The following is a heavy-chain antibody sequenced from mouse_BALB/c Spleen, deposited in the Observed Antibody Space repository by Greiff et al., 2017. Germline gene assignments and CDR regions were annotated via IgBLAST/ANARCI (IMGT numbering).Heavy chain of an antibody. CDR2: INRNGGST. J-gene: IGHJ2*01. CDR3: AREPYYFDY. V-gene: IGHV5-6-3*01. Sequence: EVQGVESGGGLVQPGGSLKLSCAASGFTFSSYGMSWVRQTPDKRLELVATINRNGGSTYYPDSVKGRFTISRDNAKNTLYLQMSSLKSEDTAMYYCAREPYYFDYWGQGTTLTVSS. CDR1: GFTFSSYG.